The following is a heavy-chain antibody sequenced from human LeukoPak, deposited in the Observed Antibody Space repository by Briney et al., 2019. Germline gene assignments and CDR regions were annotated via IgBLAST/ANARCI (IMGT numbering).Heavy chain of an antibody. V-gene: IGHV3-30*02. Sequence: PGGSLRLSCAASGFTFSSYGMHWVRQAPGKGLEWVAFIRYDGSDKYYADSVEGRFTISRDNSKNTLYLQMNSLRAEDTAVYYCASPGEDYYFDYWGQGTLVTVSS. CDR3: ASPGEDYYFDY. CDR2: IRYDGSDK. J-gene: IGHJ4*02. CDR1: GFTFSSYG. D-gene: IGHD3-16*01.